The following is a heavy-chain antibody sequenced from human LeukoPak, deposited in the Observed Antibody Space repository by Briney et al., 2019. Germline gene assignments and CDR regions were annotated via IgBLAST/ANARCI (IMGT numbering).Heavy chain of an antibody. J-gene: IGHJ4*02. CDR3: ARRHAQGTLAFDY. CDR1: GFSFTSYW. CDR2: IYPGDSDT. D-gene: IGHD1-1*01. Sequence: GESLKISCKGSGFSFTSYWLGWVRQMPGKGLEWMGIIYPGDSDTRYSPSFQGQVTVSADKSISTAYLQWSSLKASDTAMYYCARRHAQGTLAFDYWGQGTLVTVSS. V-gene: IGHV5-51*01.